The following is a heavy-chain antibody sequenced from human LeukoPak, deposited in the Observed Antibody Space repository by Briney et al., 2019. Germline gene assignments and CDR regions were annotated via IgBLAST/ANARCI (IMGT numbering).Heavy chain of an antibody. CDR3: VKTMGAIDHDY. CDR2: ISGSGGGT. Sequence: GGSLRLSCAASGFSFRGFAMTWVRQAPGKGLEWVSGISGSGGGTYYAGSVKGRFTISRDNSKNTLYLQMNSLRAEDTAVYYCVKTMGAIDHDYWGQGTLVTVSS. J-gene: IGHJ4*02. V-gene: IGHV3-23*01. D-gene: IGHD1-26*01. CDR1: GFSFRGFA.